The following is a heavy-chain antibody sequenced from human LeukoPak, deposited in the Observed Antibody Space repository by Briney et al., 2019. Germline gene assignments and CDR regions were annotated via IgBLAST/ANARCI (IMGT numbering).Heavy chain of an antibody. D-gene: IGHD6-19*01. CDR2: IYPGDSDT. CDR1: GFSFTSYC. J-gene: IGHJ5*01. Sequence: GESLKISCKGSGFSFTSYCIGWVRQMPGKSLEWMGIIYPGDSDTRYSPSFQGQVTISADKSISTAYLQWSSLKASDAAMYYCARHGSRTSSGWFGYWGQGTLVTVSS. CDR3: ARHGSRTSSGWFGY. V-gene: IGHV5-51*01.